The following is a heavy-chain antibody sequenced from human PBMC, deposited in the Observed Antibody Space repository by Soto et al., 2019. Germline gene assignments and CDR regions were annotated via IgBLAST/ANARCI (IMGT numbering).Heavy chain of an antibody. Sequence: SETPSLTCTVSGGSVSNSNYYWGWIRQSPGKGLEWIGSVYYRGRSYSKSSVKSRVTISVDTSKNQFSLNLNSVTASDTAVYYCVSKRNSVLTQAYFDYWGPGALVTVSS. CDR3: VSKRNSVLTQAYFDY. D-gene: IGHD2-8*01. V-gene: IGHV4-39*01. CDR2: VYYRGRS. CDR1: GGSVSNSNYY. J-gene: IGHJ4*02.